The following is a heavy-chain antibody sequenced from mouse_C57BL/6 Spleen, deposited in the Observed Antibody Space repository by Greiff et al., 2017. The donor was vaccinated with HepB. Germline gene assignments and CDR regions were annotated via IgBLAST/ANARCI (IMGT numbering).Heavy chain of an antibody. Sequence: QVQLQQPGAELVMPGASVKLSCKASGYTFTSYWMPWVKQRPGQGLEWIGEIYPSDSYTNYNQKFKGKSTLTVDKSSSTAYMQLSSLTSEDSAVYYCARTGTGWCAYWGQGTLVTVSA. CDR3: ARTGTGWCAY. V-gene: IGHV1-69*01. D-gene: IGHD4-1*01. J-gene: IGHJ3*01. CDR1: GYTFTSYW. CDR2: IYPSDSYT.